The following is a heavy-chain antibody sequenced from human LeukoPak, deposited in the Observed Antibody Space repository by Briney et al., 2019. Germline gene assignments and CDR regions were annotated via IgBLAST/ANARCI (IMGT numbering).Heavy chain of an antibody. CDR1: GFTFSNYW. D-gene: IGHD3-10*01. Sequence: GGSLRLSCAASGFTFSNYWMNWVRQAPGKGLEWVANIKQDGSEKYYADSVKGRFTISRDNSKNTLYLQMNSLKAEDTAVYYCARPPMVRGVIITGDDVFDIWGQGTMVTVSS. V-gene: IGHV3-7*02. J-gene: IGHJ3*02. CDR2: IKQDGSEK. CDR3: ARPPMVRGVIITGDDVFDI.